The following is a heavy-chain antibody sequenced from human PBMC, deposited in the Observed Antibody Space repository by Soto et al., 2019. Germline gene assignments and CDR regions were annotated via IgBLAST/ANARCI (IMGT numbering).Heavy chain of an antibody. Sequence: EVQLVESGGGLVQPGGSLRLSCEASGFIFSSYWMRWARQAPGKGLEWVASIKEDGSQTYYVASVKGRFTISRDNAKNSLYLQMNSLRAEDTAVYYCARKIVTYNYADYWGQGTLVTVSS. CDR1: GFIFSSYW. J-gene: IGHJ4*02. CDR3: ARKIVTYNYADY. CDR2: IKEDGSQT. D-gene: IGHD3-16*01. V-gene: IGHV3-7*05.